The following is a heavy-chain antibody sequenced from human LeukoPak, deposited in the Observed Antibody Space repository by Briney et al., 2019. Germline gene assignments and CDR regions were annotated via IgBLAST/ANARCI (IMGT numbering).Heavy chain of an antibody. Sequence: GGSLRLSCAASGFTVSSYYMNWVRQAPGKELEWVSVIYTGGGTYYADSLKGRFTISRDNSKDTLYVQMNSLRAEDTAVYYCARSYGTYNWFDSWGQGTLVTVSS. D-gene: IGHD1-14*01. CDR2: IYTGGGT. CDR1: GFTVSSYY. CDR3: ARSYGTYNWFDS. J-gene: IGHJ5*01. V-gene: IGHV3-53*01.